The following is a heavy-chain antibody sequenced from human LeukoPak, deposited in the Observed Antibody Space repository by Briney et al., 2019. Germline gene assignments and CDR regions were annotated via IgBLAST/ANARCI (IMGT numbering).Heavy chain of an antibody. D-gene: IGHD6-13*01. Sequence: SETLSLTCTVSGGSISSYYWSWIRQPPGKGLEWIGYIYYSGSTNSNPSLKSRVTISVDTSKNQFSLKLRSVSAADTAVYYCASMSSSWSYFDYWGQGTLVTVSS. CDR3: ASMSSSWSYFDY. V-gene: IGHV4-59*01. J-gene: IGHJ4*02. CDR2: IYYSGST. CDR1: GGSISSYY.